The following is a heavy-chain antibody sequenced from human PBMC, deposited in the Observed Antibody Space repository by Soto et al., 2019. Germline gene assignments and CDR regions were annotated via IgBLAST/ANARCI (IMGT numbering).Heavy chain of an antibody. CDR3: ARDRYSGSSSDYYYYGMDV. Sequence: SETLSLTCTVSGGSISSYYWSWIRQPPGKGLEWIGYIYYSGSTNYNPSLKSRVTISVDTSKNQFSLKLSSVTAADTAVYYCARDRYSGSSSDYYYYGMDVWGQGTTVTV. D-gene: IGHD5-12*01. CDR1: GGSISSYY. J-gene: IGHJ6*02. CDR2: IYYSGST. V-gene: IGHV4-59*01.